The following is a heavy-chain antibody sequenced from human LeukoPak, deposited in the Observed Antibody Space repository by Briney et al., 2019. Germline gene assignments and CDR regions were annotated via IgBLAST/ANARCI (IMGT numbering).Heavy chain of an antibody. CDR3: VKEESSNDFWSGYTYS. CDR2: MSYDGSNT. D-gene: IGHD3-3*01. J-gene: IGHJ4*02. V-gene: IGHV3-30*04. Sequence: AGSLRLSCVASRFTLYNYAMHWVRQAPGNGLEWVALMSYDGSNTYSSDCVQGGFTISTDTYTKTLYLQTNSLRPEDTAVYYCVKEESSNDFWSGYTYSWGQGTRVSVSS. CDR1: RFTLYNYA.